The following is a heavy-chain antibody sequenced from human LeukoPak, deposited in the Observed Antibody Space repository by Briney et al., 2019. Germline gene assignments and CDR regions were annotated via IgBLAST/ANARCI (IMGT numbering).Heavy chain of an antibody. Sequence: SGGSLRLSCAASGFTFSSYGMSWVRQAPGKGLEWVAFIRFDGSKDYYADSVKGRFTISRDNAKNTLYLQMNSLRVEDTAVYFCAKVGQDYGDHYFFDSWGQGTLVTVSS. CDR1: GFTFSSYG. CDR2: IRFDGSKD. J-gene: IGHJ4*02. V-gene: IGHV3-30*02. CDR3: AKVGQDYGDHYFFDS. D-gene: IGHD4-17*01.